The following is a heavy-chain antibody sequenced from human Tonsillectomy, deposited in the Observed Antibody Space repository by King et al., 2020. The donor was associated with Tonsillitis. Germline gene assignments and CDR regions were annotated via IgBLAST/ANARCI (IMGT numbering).Heavy chain of an antibody. CDR3: ARDPAAAAIFDY. CDR1: GFTVSFNY. D-gene: IGHD6-13*01. CDR2: IYNGGNT. Sequence: VQLVESGGGLVQPGGSLRLSCAASGFTVSFNYMSWFRQAPGKGLEWVSVIYNGGNTYYTDSVKGRFTISRDNSKNTLYLQMNSLSAEDTAVYYCARDPAAAAIFDYWGQGTPVTVSS. J-gene: IGHJ4*02. V-gene: IGHV3-66*01.